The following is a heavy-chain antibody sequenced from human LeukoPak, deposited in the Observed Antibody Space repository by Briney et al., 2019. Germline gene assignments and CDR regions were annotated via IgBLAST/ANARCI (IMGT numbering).Heavy chain of an antibody. CDR2: IKQDGSEK. D-gene: IGHD6-13*01. Sequence: PGGSLRLSCAASGFTFSDYYMSWVRQAPGKGPEWVANIKQDGSEKYFVDSVKGRFTISRDNAKNSLYLQMNSLRAEDTAVYYCAREAGTGDYWDQGTLVTVSS. J-gene: IGHJ4*02. CDR3: AREAGTGDY. CDR1: GFTFSDYY. V-gene: IGHV3-7*01.